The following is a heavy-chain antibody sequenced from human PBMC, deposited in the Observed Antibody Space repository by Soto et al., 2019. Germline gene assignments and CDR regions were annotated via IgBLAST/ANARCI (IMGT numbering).Heavy chain of an antibody. V-gene: IGHV3-30-3*01. CDR1: GFPFSSYA. J-gene: IGHJ4*02. CDR2: ISYDGSNT. Sequence: QVQLVDSGGGVVQPGRSLRLSCAASGFPFSSYAIHWVRQAPGKGLEWVAFISYDGSNTYYADSVRGRFSFSRDNSNKTLDLQMNCLRAEETAVYYCARSRGGDGYNPLDYWGKGTLVTVSS. CDR3: ARSRGGDGYNPLDY. D-gene: IGHD2-21*01.